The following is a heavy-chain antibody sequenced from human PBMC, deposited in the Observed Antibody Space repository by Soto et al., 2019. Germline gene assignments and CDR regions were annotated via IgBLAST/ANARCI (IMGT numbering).Heavy chain of an antibody. D-gene: IGHD3-10*01. CDR2: LSDYNGNT. CDR3: AREGYYSGSGTYSPPRYYGMDV. Sequence: QFQLVQSGAEVKRAGASVKVSCKAPGYTFSSYGLSWVRQAPGQGLEWMGWLSDYNGNTNYAQKFQGRVIMTTDTATRTAYMKLRRVSSDDTAVYFCAREGYYSGSGTYSPPRYYGMDVWGQGTTVTVSS. V-gene: IGHV1-18*01. J-gene: IGHJ6*02. CDR1: GYTFSSYG.